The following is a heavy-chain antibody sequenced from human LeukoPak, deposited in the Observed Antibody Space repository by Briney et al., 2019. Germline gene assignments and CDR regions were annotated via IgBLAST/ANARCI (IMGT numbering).Heavy chain of an antibody. D-gene: IGHD2-21*01. J-gene: IGHJ4*02. CDR3: ARQPKHGYCGGDCYSGY. V-gene: IGHV4-39*01. CDR2: IYYSGST. CDR1: GGSISSSSYY. Sequence: SETLSLTFTVSGGSISSSSYYWGWIRQPPGKGLEWMGSIYYSGSTYYNPSLKSRVAISVDTSKNQFSLKLSSVTAADTAVYYCARQPKHGYCGGDCYSGYWGQGTLVTVSS.